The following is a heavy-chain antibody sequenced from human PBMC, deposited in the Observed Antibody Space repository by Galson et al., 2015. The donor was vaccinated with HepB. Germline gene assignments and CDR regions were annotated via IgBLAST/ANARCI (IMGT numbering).Heavy chain of an antibody. J-gene: IGHJ5*02. Sequence: QSGAEVKKPGESLKISCKGSGYSFTSYWIGWARQMPGKGLEWMGIIYPGDSDTRYSPSFQGQVTISADKSISTAYLQWSSLKASDTAMYYCARGPYYYDSTGDWFDPWGQGTLVTVSS. CDR3: ARGPYYYDSTGDWFDP. V-gene: IGHV5-51*01. CDR1: GYSFTSYW. CDR2: IYPGDSDT. D-gene: IGHD3-22*01.